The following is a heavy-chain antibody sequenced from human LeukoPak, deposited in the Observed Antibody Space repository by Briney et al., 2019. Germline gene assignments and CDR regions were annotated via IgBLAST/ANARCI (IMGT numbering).Heavy chain of an antibody. CDR1: GGSFSGYY. J-gene: IGHJ4*02. CDR3: ARRDDYSKYYFDY. D-gene: IGHD5-24*01. CDR2: INHSGST. Sequence: SETLSLTCAVYGGSFSGYYWSWIRQPPGKGLEWIGEINHSGSTNYNPSLKSRVTISVDTSKNQFSLKLSSVTAADTAVYYCARRDDYSKYYFDYWGQGTLVTVSS. V-gene: IGHV4-34*01.